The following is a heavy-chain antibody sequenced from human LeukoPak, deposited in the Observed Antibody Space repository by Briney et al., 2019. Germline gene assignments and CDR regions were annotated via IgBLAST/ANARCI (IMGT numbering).Heavy chain of an antibody. V-gene: IGHV3-7*02. CDR1: GFIFSTYW. J-gene: IGHJ4*02. Sequence: GGSLRLSWAASGFIFSTYWLSWVRQAPGKGLEWVANIKEDGGEKYYVDSVKGRFTISRDNAKNSLSLQMNSLRAEDTAVYYCARRPITVTPVFDYWGQGTLVTVSS. CDR3: ARRPITVTPVFDY. CDR2: IKEDGGEK. D-gene: IGHD6-19*01.